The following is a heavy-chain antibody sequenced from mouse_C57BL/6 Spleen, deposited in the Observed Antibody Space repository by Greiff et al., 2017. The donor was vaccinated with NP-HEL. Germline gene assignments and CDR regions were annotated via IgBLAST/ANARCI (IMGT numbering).Heavy chain of an antibody. J-gene: IGHJ3*01. CDR2: ISYDGSN. CDR1: GYSITSGYY. V-gene: IGHV3-6*01. D-gene: IGHD1-1*01. CDR3: AREVWYYGSGAY. Sequence: EVQLQESGPGLVKPSQSLSLTCSVTGYSITSGYYWNWIRQFPGNKLEWMGYISYDGSNNYNPSLKNRISITRDTSKNQFFLKLNSVTTEDTATYYCAREVWYYGSGAYWGQGTLVTVSA.